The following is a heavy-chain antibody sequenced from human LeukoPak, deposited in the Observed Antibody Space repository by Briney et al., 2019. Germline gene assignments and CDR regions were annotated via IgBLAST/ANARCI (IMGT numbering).Heavy chain of an antibody. V-gene: IGHV4-61*08. J-gene: IGHJ4*02. CDR1: GGSISSGGYY. D-gene: IGHD7-27*01. Sequence: SETLSLTCTVSGGSISSGGYYWSWIRQPPGKGLEWIGYIYYSGSTNYNPSLKSRVTISVDTSKNQFSLKLSSVTAADTAVYYCARDLITGDRDYWGQGTLVTVSS. CDR2: IYYSGST. CDR3: ARDLITGDRDY.